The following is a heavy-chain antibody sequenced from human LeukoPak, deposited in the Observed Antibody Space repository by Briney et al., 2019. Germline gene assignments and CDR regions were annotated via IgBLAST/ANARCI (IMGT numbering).Heavy chain of an antibody. D-gene: IGHD6-13*01. V-gene: IGHV3-73*01. CDR2: IRSKADSYTT. J-gene: IGHJ4*02. CDR3: RAAADLNDY. CDR1: GFTFSGSA. Sequence: SGGPLRLSCAASGFTFSGSAMHWVRQASGKGLEWLGRIRSKADSYTTAYAASVKGRFIVSRDDSKNTAYLQMNSLKTEDTAVYYCRAAADLNDYWGQGTLVTVSS.